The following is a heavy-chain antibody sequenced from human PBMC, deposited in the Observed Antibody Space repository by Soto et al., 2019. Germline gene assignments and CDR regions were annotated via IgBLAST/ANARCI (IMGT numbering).Heavy chain of an antibody. CDR3: AAEFSSGWYGFDY. V-gene: IGHV1-58*01. D-gene: IGHD6-19*01. CDR1: GFTFTSSA. CDR2: IVVGSGNT. Sequence: GASAKVSCKASGFTFTSSAVQWVRQARGQRLEWIGWIVVGSGNTNYAQKFQERVTITRDMSTSTAYMELSSLRSKDTAVYYCAAEFSSGWYGFDYWGQGTLVTVSS. J-gene: IGHJ4*02.